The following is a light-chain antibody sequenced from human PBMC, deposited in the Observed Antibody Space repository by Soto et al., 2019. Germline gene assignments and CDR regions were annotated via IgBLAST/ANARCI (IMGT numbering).Light chain of an antibody. CDR3: QQYGSSPLT. V-gene: IGKV3-20*01. J-gene: IGKJ1*01. CDR1: QSVSSS. Sequence: IVWTQSPGTLSLSSGESATLSCRASQSVSSSLAWYKQKPGQAPRRLIYGASSRATGIPDRFSGSGSGPEFTLTISRLEPEDFEVYYCQQYGSSPLTFGQGTKVDI. CDR2: GAS.